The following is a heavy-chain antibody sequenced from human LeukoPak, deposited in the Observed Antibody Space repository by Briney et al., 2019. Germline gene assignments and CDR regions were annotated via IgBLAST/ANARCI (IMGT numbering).Heavy chain of an antibody. J-gene: IGHJ6*02. D-gene: IGHD2-2*01. V-gene: IGHV3-23*01. CDR3: AKDRAGGFVVVPAARGYNGMDV. CDR2: ISGSGGST. Sequence: GGSLRLSCAASGFTFSSYAMSWVRQAPGKGLEWVSAISGSGGSTYYADSVKGRFTISRDNSKNTLYLQMNSLRAEDTAVYYCAKDRAGGFVVVPAARGYNGMDVGGQGPRVPV. CDR1: GFTFSSYA.